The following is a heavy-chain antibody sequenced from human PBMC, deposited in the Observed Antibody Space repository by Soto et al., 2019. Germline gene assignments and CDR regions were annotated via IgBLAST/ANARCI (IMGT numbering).Heavy chain of an antibody. Sequence: ASVKVSCKASGYSFTSYWISWVRQMPGKGLEWMGRIDPSDSYTNYSPSFQGHVTISADKSISTAYLQWSSLKASDTAMYYCARVSVGYFYYYYYGMDAWGQGTTVTVSS. CDR2: IDPSDSYT. CDR1: GYSFTSYW. V-gene: IGHV5-10-1*01. J-gene: IGHJ6*02. D-gene: IGHD3-22*01. CDR3: ARVSVGYFYYYYYGMDA.